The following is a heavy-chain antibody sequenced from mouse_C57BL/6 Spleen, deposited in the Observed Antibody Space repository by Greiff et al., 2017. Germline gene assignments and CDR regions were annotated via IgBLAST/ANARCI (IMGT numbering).Heavy chain of an antibody. CDR1: GNTLPSYG. Sequence: QVQLQQSGAELARPGASVRLSCKASGNTLPSYGISWVKQRTGQGLEWIGEIYPRSGNTYYNEKFKGKATLTADKSSSTAYMELRSLTSEDSAVYFCARGGGTGAMDYWGQGTSVTVSS. CDR3: ARGGGTGAMDY. D-gene: IGHD4-1*01. CDR2: IYPRSGNT. J-gene: IGHJ4*01. V-gene: IGHV1-81*01.